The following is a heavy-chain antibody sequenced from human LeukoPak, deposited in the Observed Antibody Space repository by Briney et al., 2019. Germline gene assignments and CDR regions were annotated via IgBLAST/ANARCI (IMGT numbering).Heavy chain of an antibody. CDR2: INPNSGGT. V-gene: IGHV1-2*02. Sequence: ASVKVSCKASGYTFTGYYMHWLRQAPGQGLEWMGWINPNSGGTNYAQKFQGRVTMTRDTSISTAYMELSRLGSDDTAVYYCARVESSGWYFDYWGQGTLVTVSS. CDR1: GYTFTGYY. CDR3: ARVESSGWYFDY. D-gene: IGHD6-19*01. J-gene: IGHJ4*02.